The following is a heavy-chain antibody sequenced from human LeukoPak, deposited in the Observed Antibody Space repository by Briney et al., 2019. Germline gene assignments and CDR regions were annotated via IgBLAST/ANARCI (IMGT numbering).Heavy chain of an antibody. D-gene: IGHD2-2*01. J-gene: IGHJ4*02. CDR1: GFTFSSYA. V-gene: IGHV3-30-3*01. CDR2: ISYDGSNK. Sequence: GGSLRLSCAASGFTFSSYAMHWVRQAPGKGLEWEAVISYDGSNKYYADSVKGRFTISRDNSKNTLYLQMNSLRAEDTAVYYCAREGYQLLTAFDYWGQGTLVTVSS. CDR3: AREGYQLLTAFDY.